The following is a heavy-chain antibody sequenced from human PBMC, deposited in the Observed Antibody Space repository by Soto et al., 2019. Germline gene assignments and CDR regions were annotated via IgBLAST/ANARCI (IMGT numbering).Heavy chain of an antibody. D-gene: IGHD3-3*01. CDR2: IYSSGSN. Sequence: PSETLSLTCTVSGDSISGTYWSWVRQPAGRGLEWIGRIYSSGSNNYNPSLESRVTMSVDTSKNQFSLTLRSVTAADTAVYFCARGYGSGYTFGHDLWGQGTLVTVSS. CDR3: ARGYGSGYTFGHDL. J-gene: IGHJ5*02. CDR1: GDSISGTY. V-gene: IGHV4-4*07.